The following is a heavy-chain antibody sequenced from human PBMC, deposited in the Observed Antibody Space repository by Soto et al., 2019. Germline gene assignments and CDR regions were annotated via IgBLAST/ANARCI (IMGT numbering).Heavy chain of an antibody. Sequence: PGGSLRLSCAASGFTFSSYAMHWVRQAPGKGLEWVSVISYGGSSTDYADSVKGRFTISRDNSKNTVYLQMNSLRAEDTAVYYCAKESASYPYFDYWGQGTLVTVSS. CDR2: ISYGGSST. J-gene: IGHJ4*02. CDR1: GFTFSSYA. CDR3: AKESASYPYFDY. D-gene: IGHD1-26*01. V-gene: IGHV3-30*07.